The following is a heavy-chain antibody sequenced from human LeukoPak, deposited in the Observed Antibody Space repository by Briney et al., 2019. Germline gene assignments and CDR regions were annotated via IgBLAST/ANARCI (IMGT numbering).Heavy chain of an antibody. CDR2: IKSKTDGGTT. V-gene: IGHV3-15*01. CDR1: GFTFSNAW. CDR3: TTRITMVRGVIIYYYYGMDV. D-gene: IGHD3-10*01. J-gene: IGHJ6*02. Sequence: GGSLRLSCAASGFTFSNAWMSWVRQAQAKGLEWVGSIKSKTDGGTTDYAAPVKGRFTISRDDSKNTLYLQMNSLKTEDTAVYYCTTRITMVRGVIIYYYYGMDVWGQGTTVTVSS.